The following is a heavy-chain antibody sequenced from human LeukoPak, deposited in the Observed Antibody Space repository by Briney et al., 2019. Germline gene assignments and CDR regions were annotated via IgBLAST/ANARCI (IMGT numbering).Heavy chain of an antibody. Sequence: GGSLRLSCAASGFTFSNYAIHWVRQAPGKGLEWVSIVGGRGVKTYYADSVKGRFTISRDNSKNTVYLQMNSLRAEDTAVYYCAKRGDCSGTCTYDYWGQGTLVTVSS. CDR3: AKRGDCSGTCTYDY. J-gene: IGHJ4*02. V-gene: IGHV3-23*01. D-gene: IGHD2-2*01. CDR1: GFTFSNYA. CDR2: VGGRGVKT.